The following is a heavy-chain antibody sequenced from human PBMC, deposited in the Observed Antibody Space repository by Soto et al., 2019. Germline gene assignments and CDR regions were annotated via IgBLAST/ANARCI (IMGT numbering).Heavy chain of an antibody. J-gene: IGHJ4*02. V-gene: IGHV3-74*01. CDR1: GFTFSSYW. CDR3: VRTSLVVAAATREDS. D-gene: IGHD2-15*01. CDR2: INSAGSST. Sequence: EVQLVESGGGLVQPGGSLRLSCAASGFTFSSYWMHWVRQAPGKGLVWVSRINSAGSSTSYADSVKGRFTISRDNAKNTLYLQMNRLRAEDTAVYYCVRTSLVVAAATREDSLGQGTLVTGSS.